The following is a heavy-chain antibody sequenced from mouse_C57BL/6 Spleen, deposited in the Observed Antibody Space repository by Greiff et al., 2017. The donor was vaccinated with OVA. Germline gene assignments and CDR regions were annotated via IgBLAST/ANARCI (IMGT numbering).Heavy chain of an antibody. CDR3: ARPLYILGMDY. CDR1: GYTFTSYW. CDR2: IHPNSGST. J-gene: IGHJ4*01. V-gene: IGHV1-64*01. Sequence: VQLQQPGAELVKPGASVKLSCKASGYTFTSYWMHWVKQRPGQGLEWIGMIHPNSGSTNYNEKFKSKATLTVDKSSSTAYMQLSSLTSEDSAVYYCARPLYILGMDYWGQGTSVTVSS. D-gene: IGHD4-1*01.